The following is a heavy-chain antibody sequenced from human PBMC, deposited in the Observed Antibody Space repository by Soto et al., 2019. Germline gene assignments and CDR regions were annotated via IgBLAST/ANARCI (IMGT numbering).Heavy chain of an antibody. CDR3: ARDLFDY. CDR1: GFTFSSYA. V-gene: IGHV3-30-3*01. Sequence: QVPLVESGGGVVQPGRSLRLSCAASGFTFSSYAMHWVRQAPGKGLEWVAVISYDGSNKYYADSVKGRFTISRDNSKNTLYLQMNSLRAEDTAVYYCARDLFDYWGQGTLVTVSS. CDR2: ISYDGSNK. J-gene: IGHJ4*02.